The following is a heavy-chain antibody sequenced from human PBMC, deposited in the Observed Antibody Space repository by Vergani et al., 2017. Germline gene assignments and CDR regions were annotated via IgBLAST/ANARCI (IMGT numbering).Heavy chain of an antibody. CDR3: AGDGRAVADNYYYGMDV. CDR2: ISSSSSYI. D-gene: IGHD6-19*01. V-gene: IGHV3-21*01. J-gene: IGHJ6*02. CDR1: GFTFSSYS. Sequence: EVQLVESGGGLVKPGGSLRLSCAASGFTFSSYSMNWVRQAPGKGLEWVSSISSSSSYIYYADSVKGRFTISRDNAKNSLYLQMNSLRAEDTAVYYCAGDGRAVADNYYYGMDVWGQGTTVTVSS.